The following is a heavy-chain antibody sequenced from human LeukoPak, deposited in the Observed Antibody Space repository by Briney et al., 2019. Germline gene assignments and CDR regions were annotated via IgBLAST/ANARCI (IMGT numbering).Heavy chain of an antibody. J-gene: IGHJ4*02. Sequence: PGGSLRLSCAASGFTFDDYPMHWVRQVPGKGLEWVSLISGDGGTRYYADSVKGRFTISRDNSKNSLYLQMNSLSTEDTALYYCAKDYYWGQGTLVTVSS. V-gene: IGHV3-43*02. CDR3: AKDYY. CDR1: GFTFDDYP. CDR2: ISGDGGTR.